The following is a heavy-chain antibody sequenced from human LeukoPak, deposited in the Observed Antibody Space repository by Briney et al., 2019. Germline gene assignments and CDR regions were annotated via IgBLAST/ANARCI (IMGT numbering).Heavy chain of an antibody. D-gene: IGHD6-13*01. V-gene: IGHV1-2*02. J-gene: IGHJ5*02. CDR1: GYTFTGYY. Sequence: ASVKVSCKASGYTFTGYYMHWVRQAPGQGLEWMGWINPNSGGTNYAQKFQGRVTMTRDTSISTAYMELSRLRSDDTAVYYCARKLSGDSSSWDNWFDPWGQGTLVTVSS. CDR3: ARKLSGDSSSWDNWFDP. CDR2: INPNSGGT.